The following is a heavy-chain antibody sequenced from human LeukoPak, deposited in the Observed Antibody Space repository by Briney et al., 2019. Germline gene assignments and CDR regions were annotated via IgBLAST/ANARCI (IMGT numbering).Heavy chain of an antibody. CDR1: GFTFSSYG. D-gene: IGHD4-17*01. V-gene: IGHV3-33*05. CDR2: IVYDGSNK. CDR3: ARADYGDYFDY. J-gene: IGHJ4*02. Sequence: GGSLRLSCAASGFTFSSYGMHWVRQAPGKGLEWVAVIVYDGSNKYYADSVKGRFTISRDNSKNTLYLQMNSLRAEDTAVYYCARADYGDYFDYWGQGTLVTVSS.